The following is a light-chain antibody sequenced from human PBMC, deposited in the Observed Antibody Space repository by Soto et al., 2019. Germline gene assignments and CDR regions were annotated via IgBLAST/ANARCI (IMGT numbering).Light chain of an antibody. CDR2: GAS. J-gene: IGKJ1*01. CDR1: QSVGSTY. CDR3: QQYGDSPWT. Sequence: EIVLTQSPGTLSLSPGERATLSCRARQSVGSTYLAWYQQKPGQAPRLLIYGASSRAAGIPDRFSGSGSGTDFTLTISSLEPEDFAVYYCQQYGDSPWTFGQGTKVEIK. V-gene: IGKV3-20*01.